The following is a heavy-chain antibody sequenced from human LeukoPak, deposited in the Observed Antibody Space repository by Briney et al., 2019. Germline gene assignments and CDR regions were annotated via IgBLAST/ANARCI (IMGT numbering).Heavy chain of an antibody. V-gene: IGHV3-21*01. Sequence: PGGSLRLSCAASGFTFSSYSMNWVRQAPGKGLEWVSSITSSSSYIYYADSVKGRFTISRDNAKNSLHLQMNSLRAEDTAVYYCARRGGTNSRYDILTGYYRYYFDYWGRGTLVTVSS. J-gene: IGHJ4*02. CDR2: ITSSSSYI. CDR1: GFTFSSYS. D-gene: IGHD3-9*01. CDR3: ARRGGTNSRYDILTGYYRYYFDY.